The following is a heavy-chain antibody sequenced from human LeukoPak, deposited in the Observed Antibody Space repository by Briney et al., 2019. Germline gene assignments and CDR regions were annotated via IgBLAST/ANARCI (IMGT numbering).Heavy chain of an antibody. J-gene: IGHJ4*02. CDR3: ARADGGRNTSQLDY. D-gene: IGHD1-26*01. Sequence: GGSLRLSCAASGFTFSTYEMHGVRQAPGKGLDGISYMSSTGDIIYYADSVKGRFTISRDNAKNSLYLQMDSLRAEDTAVYYCARADGGRNTSQLDYWGQGTLVAVSS. CDR2: MSSTGDII. V-gene: IGHV3-48*03. CDR1: GFTFSTYE.